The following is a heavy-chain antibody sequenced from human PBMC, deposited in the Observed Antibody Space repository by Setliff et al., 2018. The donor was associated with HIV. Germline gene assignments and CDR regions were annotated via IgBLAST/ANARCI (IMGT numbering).Heavy chain of an antibody. V-gene: IGHV4-34*01. D-gene: IGHD2-2*01. Sequence: SETLSLTCAVYGRSFSGYYWNWIRQSPGKGLEWIGEINHSGGTNYNPSLKSRLTISVDTSKNQFSLKLSSVTAADTAVYYCARVPVCSSTSCLHVNAFDIWGQGTMVTVSS. CDR1: GRSFSGYY. CDR2: INHSGGT. J-gene: IGHJ3*02. CDR3: ARVPVCSSTSCLHVNAFDI.